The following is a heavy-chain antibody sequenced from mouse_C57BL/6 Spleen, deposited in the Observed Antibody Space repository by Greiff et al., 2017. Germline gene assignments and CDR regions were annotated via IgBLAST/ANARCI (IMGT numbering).Heavy chain of an antibody. J-gene: IGHJ1*03. V-gene: IGHV1-7*01. CDR2: INPSSGYT. CDR1: GYTFTSYW. D-gene: IGHD1-1*01. CDR3: ANGSSLSSWYFDV. Sequence: QVQLQQSGAELAKPGASVKLSCKASGYTFTSYWMHWVKQRPGQGLEWIGYINPSSGYTKYNQKFKDKATLTADKSSSTAYMQLSSLTYEDSAVYYCANGSSLSSWYFDVWGTGTTVTVSS.